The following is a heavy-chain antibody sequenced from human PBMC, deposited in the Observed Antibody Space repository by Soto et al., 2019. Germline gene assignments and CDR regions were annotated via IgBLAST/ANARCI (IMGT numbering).Heavy chain of an antibody. Sequence: QVQLVQSGAEVKKPGSSVKVSCKASGGSSKNYAISWVRQAPGQGLEWMGGIIPSSGTADYAQKFQGRLTITADKSTNTAYMELSRLRSEDTAVYYCARDMTVFTVPYFDYWGQGTLVTVSS. J-gene: IGHJ4*02. D-gene: IGHD2-21*02. CDR2: IIPSSGTA. CDR1: GGSSKNYA. V-gene: IGHV1-69*06. CDR3: ARDMTVFTVPYFDY.